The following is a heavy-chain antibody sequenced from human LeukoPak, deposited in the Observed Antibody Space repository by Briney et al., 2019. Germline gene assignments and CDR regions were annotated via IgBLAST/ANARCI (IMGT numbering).Heavy chain of an antibody. CDR1: GGSISSSSYY. Sequence: SETLSLTCTVSGGSISSSSYYWGWIRQPPGKGLKWIGSIYYSGSTNYNPSPKSRVTISVDTSKNQFSLKLSSVTAADTAVYFCASPNGTVGAYSAFDIWGQGTMVTVSS. V-gene: IGHV4-39*01. J-gene: IGHJ3*02. CDR3: ASPNGTVGAYSAFDI. D-gene: IGHD1-26*01. CDR2: IYYSGST.